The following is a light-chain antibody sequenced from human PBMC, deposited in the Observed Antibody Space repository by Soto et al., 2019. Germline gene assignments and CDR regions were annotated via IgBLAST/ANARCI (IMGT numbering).Light chain of an antibody. CDR1: QSISPW. J-gene: IGKJ1*01. V-gene: IGKV1-5*03. CDR2: KAF. Sequence: DIQMTQSPSTLSASVGDRVAITCRASQSISPWLAWYQQKPGKAPKLLIYKAFSLQSGVPSRFSGSGSGTEFTLTISSLQPDDFATYYCQQYNNYATWTFGQGTKVDIK. CDR3: QQYNNYATWT.